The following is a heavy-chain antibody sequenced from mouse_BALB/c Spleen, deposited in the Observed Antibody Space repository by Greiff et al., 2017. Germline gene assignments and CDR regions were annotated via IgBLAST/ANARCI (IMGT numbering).Heavy chain of an antibody. CDR3: ARAGYYYGSQFLYYAIAY. D-gene: IGHD1-1*01. Sequence: EVQVVESGGGLVQPGGSRKLSCAASGFTFSSFGMHWVRQAPEKGLEWVAYISSGSSTIYYADTVKGRFTISRDNPKNTLFLQMTSLRSEDTAMYYCARAGYYYGSQFLYYAIAYWGQGTSVTVSS. CDR1: GFTFSSFG. CDR2: ISSGSSTI. J-gene: IGHJ4*01. V-gene: IGHV5-17*02.